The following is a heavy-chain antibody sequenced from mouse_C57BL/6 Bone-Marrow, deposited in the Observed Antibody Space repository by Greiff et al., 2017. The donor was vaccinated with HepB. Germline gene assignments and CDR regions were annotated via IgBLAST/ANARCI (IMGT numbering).Heavy chain of an antibody. J-gene: IGHJ3*01. D-gene: IGHD2-4*01. CDR2: IWSGGST. Sequence: VMLVESGPGLVQPSQSLSITCTVSGFSLTSYGVHWVRQPPGKGLEWLGVIWSGGSTDYNAAFISRLSISKDNSKSQVFFKMNSLQADDTAIYYCAKNKDYWFAYWGQGTLVTVSA. V-gene: IGHV2-4*01. CDR1: GFSLTSYG. CDR3: AKNKDYWFAY.